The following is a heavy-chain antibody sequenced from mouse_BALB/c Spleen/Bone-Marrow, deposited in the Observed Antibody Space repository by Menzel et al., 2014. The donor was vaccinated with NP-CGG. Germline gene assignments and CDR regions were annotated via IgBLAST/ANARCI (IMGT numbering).Heavy chain of an antibody. Sequence: VQLQQSGAELARPGASVKMSCKASGYTFTSYTMHWVKQRPGQGLEWIGYINPSSGYTNYNQEFKDKATLTADKSSSTAYMQLSSMTSEDSAVYYCSRETPYYGSTYWYFDVWGAGTTVTVSS. D-gene: IGHD1-1*01. CDR1: GYTFTSYT. CDR2: INPSSGYT. J-gene: IGHJ1*01. V-gene: IGHV1-4*01. CDR3: SRETPYYGSTYWYFDV.